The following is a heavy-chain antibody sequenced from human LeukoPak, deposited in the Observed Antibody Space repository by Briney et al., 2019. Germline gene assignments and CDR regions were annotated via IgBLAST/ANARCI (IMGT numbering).Heavy chain of an antibody. CDR3: ARAVVPAADNWFDP. D-gene: IGHD2-2*01. V-gene: IGHV4-4*07. CDR2: IYTSGST. J-gene: IGHJ5*02. CDR1: GGSISSYY. Sequence: SETLSLTCSVSGGSISSYYWSWIRQPAGKGLEWIGRIYTSGSTNYNPSLKSRVTMSVDTSKNQFSLKLSSVTAADTAVYYCARAVVPAADNWFDPWGQGTLVTVSS.